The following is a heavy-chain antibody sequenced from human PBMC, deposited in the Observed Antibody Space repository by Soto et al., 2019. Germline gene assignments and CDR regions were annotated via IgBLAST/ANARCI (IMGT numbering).Heavy chain of an antibody. D-gene: IGHD3-22*01. V-gene: IGHV4-39*01. CDR2: FYYSGTT. J-gene: IGHJ4*02. CDR1: GGSISSSSYY. CDR3: ARGIGHYDTSGYYVDF. Sequence: SETLSLTCALSGGSISSSSYYWGWIRQPPGKGLEWIGSFYYSGTTYYNPSLESRVTISVDTSKNQFSLKLSSVTAADTAVYYCARGIGHYDTSGYYVDFWGQGTLVTVSS.